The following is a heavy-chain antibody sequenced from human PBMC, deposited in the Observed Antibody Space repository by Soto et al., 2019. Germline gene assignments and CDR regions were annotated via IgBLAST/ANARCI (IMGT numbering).Heavy chain of an antibody. CDR2: ISSRSRTI. D-gene: IGHD3-10*01. Sequence: GGSLRLSCAASEFSFSNYTMNWVRQAPGKGLEWISYISSRSRTIYYADSVKGRFTISRDNDKNSLYLQMNSLRADDTAVYYCARDGLLWFGEFTDWGQGTLVTVSS. V-gene: IGHV3-48*01. J-gene: IGHJ4*02. CDR1: EFSFSNYT. CDR3: ARDGLLWFGEFTD.